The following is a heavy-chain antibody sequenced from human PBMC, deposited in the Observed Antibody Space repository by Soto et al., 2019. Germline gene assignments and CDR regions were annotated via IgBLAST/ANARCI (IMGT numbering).Heavy chain of an antibody. V-gene: IGHV1-69*12. CDR1: GGTFSSYA. CDR3: ARDGWGGYCSGGSCSKFDY. J-gene: IGHJ4*02. CDR2: IIPIFGTA. Sequence: VQLVQSGAEVKKPGSSVKVSCKASGGTFSSYAISWVRQAPGQGHEWMGGIIPIFGTANYAQKFQGRVTITADESTSTAYMELSSLRSEDTAVYYCARDGWGGYCSGGSCSKFDYWGQGTLVTVSS. D-gene: IGHD2-15*01.